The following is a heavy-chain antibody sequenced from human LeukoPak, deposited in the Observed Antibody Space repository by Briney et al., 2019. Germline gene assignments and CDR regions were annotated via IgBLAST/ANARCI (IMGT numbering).Heavy chain of an antibody. CDR1: GFTSSSYA. Sequence: GGSLRLSCAASGFTSSSYAMSWVRQAPGKGLEWVSSISNGGGSTYYADSVKGRFTISRDNSKNTLFLQMNSLRAEDTAVYYCAKYTGSYYGAPHYMDVWGKGTTVTVSS. CDR3: AKYTGSYYGAPHYMDV. CDR2: ISNGGGST. V-gene: IGHV3-23*01. J-gene: IGHJ6*03. D-gene: IGHD1-26*01.